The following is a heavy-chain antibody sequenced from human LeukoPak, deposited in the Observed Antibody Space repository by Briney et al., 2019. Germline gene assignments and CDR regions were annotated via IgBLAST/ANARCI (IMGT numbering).Heavy chain of an antibody. J-gene: IGHJ3*01. CDR3: AGGGWSFDAFDF. V-gene: IGHV4-59*08. D-gene: IGHD6-19*01. CDR1: GGSISGFY. Sequence: PSETLSLTCTVSGGSISGFYWSWVRQPPGKGLEWIGYAHHSGSTNYSPSLKNRVTISVDTSKNRFSLRLNSLTAADTAVYFCAGGGWSFDAFDFWGQGTMVTVSS. CDR2: AHHSGST.